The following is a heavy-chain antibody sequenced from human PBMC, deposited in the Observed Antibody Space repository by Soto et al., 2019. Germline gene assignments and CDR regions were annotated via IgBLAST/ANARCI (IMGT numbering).Heavy chain of an antibody. CDR1: GFTFSSYS. CDR2: ISISSSYI. V-gene: IGHV3-21*01. D-gene: IGHD2-8*02. Sequence: GGSLRLSCAASGFTFSSYSMNWVRQAPGKGLEWVSSISISSSYIYYADSVKGRFTISRDKAKNSLYLQMNSLRAEDTAAYYCARGSVLTTTRVAFDIWGQGTMVTVSS. J-gene: IGHJ3*02. CDR3: ARGSVLTTTRVAFDI.